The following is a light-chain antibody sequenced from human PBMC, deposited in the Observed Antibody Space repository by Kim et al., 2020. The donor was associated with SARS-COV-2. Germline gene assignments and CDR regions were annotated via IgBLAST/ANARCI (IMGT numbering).Light chain of an antibody. CDR1: QSISSN. CDR3: QQYNNWPPYT. CDR2: GAS. V-gene: IGKV3-15*01. J-gene: IGKJ2*01. Sequence: EIVMTQSPATLSVSPGERATLSCRASQSISSNLAWFQQKPGQAPRLLIYGASTRAPDIPARFSASGSGTEFTLTISSLQSEDFAVYYCQQYNNWPPYTFGQGTKLEI.